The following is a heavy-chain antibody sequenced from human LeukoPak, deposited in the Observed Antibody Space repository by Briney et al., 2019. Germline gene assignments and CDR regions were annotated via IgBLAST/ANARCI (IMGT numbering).Heavy chain of an antibody. CDR2: ISSSSSYI. J-gene: IGHJ4*02. V-gene: IGHV3-21*01. Sequence: GGSLRLSCAASGFTFSSYSMNWVRQAPGKGLEWVSSISSSSSYIYYADSVEGRFTISRDNAKNSLYLQMNSLRAEDTAVYYCARDPDGLSFDYWGQGTLVTVSS. CDR3: ARDPDGLSFDY. D-gene: IGHD2-2*01. CDR1: GFTFSSYS.